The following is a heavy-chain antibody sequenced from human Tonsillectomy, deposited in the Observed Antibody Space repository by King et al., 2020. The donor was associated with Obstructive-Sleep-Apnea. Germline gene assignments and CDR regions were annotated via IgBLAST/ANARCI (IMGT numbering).Heavy chain of an antibody. V-gene: IGHV3-30*04. CDR3: AREYYVIFIGYYVGFYY. J-gene: IGHJ4*02. Sequence: VQLVESGGGVVQPGRSLRLSCAASEFTFSSYVMHWVRQAPAKGLEWVAFISFDGSNKYYADSVKGRFTISRDNSKNTLYLQMNSLRADDTAVYYCAREYYVIFIGYYVGFYYLGQGTLVTVSS. D-gene: IGHD3-9*01. CDR1: EFTFSSYV. CDR2: ISFDGSNK.